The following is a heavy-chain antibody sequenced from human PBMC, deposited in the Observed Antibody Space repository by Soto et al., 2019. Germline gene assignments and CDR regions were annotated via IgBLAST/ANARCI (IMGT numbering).Heavy chain of an antibody. V-gene: IGHV1-18*01. Sequence: ASVKVSCKASGYTFTSYGISWVRQAPGQGLEWMGWISAYNGNTNYAQKLQGRVTMTTDTSTSTAYMELRSLRSDDTAVYYCAREGRKYYYDSSGDDAFDIWGQGTMVTVS. J-gene: IGHJ3*02. CDR1: GYTFTSYG. D-gene: IGHD3-22*01. CDR2: ISAYNGNT. CDR3: AREGRKYYYDSSGDDAFDI.